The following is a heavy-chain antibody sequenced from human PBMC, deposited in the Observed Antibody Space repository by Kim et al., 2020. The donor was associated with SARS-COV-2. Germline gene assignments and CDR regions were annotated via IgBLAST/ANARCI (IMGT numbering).Heavy chain of an antibody. CDR3: ARDSGDYYDNSGYYYRSYYGMDV. D-gene: IGHD3-22*01. Sequence: SETLSLTCTVSGGSISSSSYYWGWIRQPPGKGLEWIGTIYYSGSTYYNPSLKSRVTISVDTSKNQFSLKLSSVTAADTAVYYCARDSGDYYDNSGYYYRSYYGMDVWGQGTTVTVSS. CDR1: GGSISSSSYY. CDR2: IYYSGST. J-gene: IGHJ6*02. V-gene: IGHV4-39*07.